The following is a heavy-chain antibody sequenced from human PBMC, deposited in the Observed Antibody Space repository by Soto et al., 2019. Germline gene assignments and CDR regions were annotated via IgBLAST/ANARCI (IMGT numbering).Heavy chain of an antibody. V-gene: IGHV3-7*01. J-gene: IGHJ4*02. D-gene: IGHD3-10*01. CDR1: GFTFSTSW. CDR2: IKEDGSEK. CDR3: ARADYYGDPGSY. Sequence: PGGSLRLSCAAPGFTFSTSWMSWVRQAPGKGLEWVANIKEDGSEKYYVDSVKGRFTISRDHAKNSLYLQMNSLGADDTAVYYCARADYYGDPGSYWGQGTLVTVSS.